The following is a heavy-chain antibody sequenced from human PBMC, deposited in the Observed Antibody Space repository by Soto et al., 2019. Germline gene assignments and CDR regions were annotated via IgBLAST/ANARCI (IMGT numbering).Heavy chain of an antibody. CDR2: ISYDGSNK. V-gene: IGHV3-30*18. D-gene: IGHD3-10*01. J-gene: IGHJ6*02. CDR1: GFTFSSYG. Sequence: QVQLVKSGGGVIQPGRSLRLSCAASGFTFSSYGMHWVRQAPGKGLEWVAVISYDGSNKYYADSVKGRFTISRDNSKNTLYLQMNSLRAEDTAVYYCAKMKRGYGSGIEDGMDVWGQGTTVTVSS. CDR3: AKMKRGYGSGIEDGMDV.